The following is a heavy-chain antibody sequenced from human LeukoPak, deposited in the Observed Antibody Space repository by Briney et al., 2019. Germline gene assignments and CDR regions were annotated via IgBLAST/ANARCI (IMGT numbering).Heavy chain of an antibody. J-gene: IGHJ4*02. D-gene: IGHD1-1*01. CDR1: GFTFSSYG. Sequence: SGGSLRLSCAASGFTFSSYGMHWVRQAPGKGLEGVAVIWYDGSNKYYADSVKGRFTISRDNSKNTLYLQMNSLRAEDTAVYYCAKDKGFTTGTVDSYFDYWGQGTLVTVSS. CDR3: AKDKGFTTGTVDSYFDY. CDR2: IWYDGSNK. V-gene: IGHV3-33*06.